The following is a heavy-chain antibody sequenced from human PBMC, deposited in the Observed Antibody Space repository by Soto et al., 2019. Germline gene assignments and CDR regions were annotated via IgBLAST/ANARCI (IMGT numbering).Heavy chain of an antibody. D-gene: IGHD6-13*01. J-gene: IGHJ5*02. CDR2: ISYDGSNK. CDR1: GFTFSSYA. CDR3: ARDPIAAAGTGWFAP. Sequence: QVQLVESGGGVVQPGRSLRLSCAASGFTFSSYAMHWVRQAPGKGLEWVAVISYDGSNKYYADSVKGRFTISRDNSKNNLYLQMNSLRAEDTAVYYCARDPIAAAGTGWFAPWGQGTLVTVSS. V-gene: IGHV3-30-3*01.